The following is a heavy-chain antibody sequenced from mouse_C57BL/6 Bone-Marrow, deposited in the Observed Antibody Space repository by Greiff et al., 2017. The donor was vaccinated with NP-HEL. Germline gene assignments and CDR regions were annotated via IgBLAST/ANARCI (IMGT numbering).Heavy chain of an antibody. J-gene: IGHJ2*01. V-gene: IGHV5-4*03. CDR1: GFPFSSYA. Sequence: EVKLVESGGGLVKPGGSLKLSCAASGFPFSSYAMSWVRQTPAKRLEWVATISDGGSYTYYPDNVQGRFTITTDNAKNNLYLQMSHLKSEDTAMYYCARVGGSSYGYDYWGQGTTLTVSS. CDR3: ARVGGSSYGYDY. D-gene: IGHD1-1*01. CDR2: ISDGGSYT.